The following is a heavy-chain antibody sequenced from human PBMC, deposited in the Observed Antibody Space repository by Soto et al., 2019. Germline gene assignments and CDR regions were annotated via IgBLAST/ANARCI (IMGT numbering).Heavy chain of an antibody. CDR1: GFNVMSYW. D-gene: IGHD3-16*01. J-gene: IGHJ4*02. Sequence: GGSLRLSCAVSGFNVMSYWMSWVRQAPGKGLEWVASIKDDGSEIYYLQSVRGRFSISRDSAGNALHLTMNYLSAEDTGVYFCARDIGFDYVNWGQGTLVTVSS. CDR2: IKDDGSEI. V-gene: IGHV3-7*01. CDR3: ARDIGFDYVN.